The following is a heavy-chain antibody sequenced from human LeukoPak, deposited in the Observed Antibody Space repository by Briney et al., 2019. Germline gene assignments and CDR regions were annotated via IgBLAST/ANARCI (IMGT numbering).Heavy chain of an antibody. CDR1: GYTFISYG. D-gene: IGHD2-2*01. J-gene: IGHJ3*02. V-gene: IGHV1-2*06. CDR3: ARVFREIGRSTYHDAFDI. Sequence: GASVTVSCTASGYTFISYGISWVRQAPGQGLEWMGRINPNSGGTNYAQKFQGRVTMTRDTSISTAYMELSRLRSDDTAVYYCARVFREIGRSTYHDAFDIWGQGTMVTVSP. CDR2: INPNSGGT.